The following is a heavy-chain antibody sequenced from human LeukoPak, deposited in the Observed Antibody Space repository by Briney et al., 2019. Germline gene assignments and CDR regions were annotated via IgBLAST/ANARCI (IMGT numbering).Heavy chain of an antibody. CDR3: AREAQRIAVASSLDWFDP. J-gene: IGHJ5*02. CDR2: INPNSGGT. D-gene: IGHD6-19*01. V-gene: IGHV1-2*02. Sequence: ASVKVSCKASGYTFTGYYMHWVRQAPGQGLEWMGWINPNSGGTNYAQKFQGRVTMTRDTSISTAYMELSSLRSEDMAVYYCAREAQRIAVASSLDWFDPWGQGTLVTVSS. CDR1: GYTFTGYY.